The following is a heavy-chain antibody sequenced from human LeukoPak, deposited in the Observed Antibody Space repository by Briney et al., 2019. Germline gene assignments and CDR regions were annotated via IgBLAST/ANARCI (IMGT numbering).Heavy chain of an antibody. J-gene: IGHJ3*02. D-gene: IGHD3-9*01. CDR3: ARPEDILTGYAFDI. CDR2: IIPIFGTA. V-gene: IGHV1-69*01. Sequence: GASVKVSCKASGGTFSSYAISWVRQAPGQGLEWMGGIIPIFGTANYAQKFQGRVTITADESTSTAHMELSSLRSEDTAVYYCARPEDILTGYAFDIWGQGTMVTVSS. CDR1: GGTFSSYA.